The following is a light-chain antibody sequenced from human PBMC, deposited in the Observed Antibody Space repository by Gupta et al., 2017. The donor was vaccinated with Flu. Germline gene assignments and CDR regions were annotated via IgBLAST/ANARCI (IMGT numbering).Light chain of an antibody. Sequence: SNVGATYGVHWYQQPPGTAPNLLIYDNLYRPSGVAERFSGSKSGTSSSLAITGLQNEDEAAYYCQSYDSSLSTSVFGGGTKLTVL. CDR2: DNL. CDR3: QSYDSSLSTSV. J-gene: IGLJ2*01. V-gene: IGLV1-40*01. CDR1: SNVGATYG.